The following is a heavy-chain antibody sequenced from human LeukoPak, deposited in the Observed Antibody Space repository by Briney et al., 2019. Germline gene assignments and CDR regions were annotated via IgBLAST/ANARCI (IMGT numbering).Heavy chain of an antibody. D-gene: IGHD1-26*01. CDR1: GGSISSGGYY. Sequence: PSQTLSLTCTVSGGSISSGGYYWSWIRQHPGKGLEWIGYIYYSGSTYYNPSLKSRVTISVDTSKNQFSLKLSSVTAADTAVYYCARSMSLVYYYYGMDVWGQGTTDTVSS. J-gene: IGHJ6*02. V-gene: IGHV4-31*03. CDR3: ARSMSLVYYYYGMDV. CDR2: IYYSGST.